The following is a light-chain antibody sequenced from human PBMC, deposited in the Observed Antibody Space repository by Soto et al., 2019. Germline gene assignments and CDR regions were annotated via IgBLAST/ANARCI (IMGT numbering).Light chain of an antibody. CDR1: GSNIGAGYD. CDR3: QSYDSTLDARYV. CDR2: GDS. J-gene: IGLJ1*01. V-gene: IGLV1-40*01. Sequence: QAVVTQPPSVSGAPGQRVTISCTGSGSNIGAGYDVHWYQHRPGTAPKLLVFGDSHRPSGVADRFSGSKSGTSASLAITGLQAEDEGDYYCQSYDSTLDARYVFGTGTKLTVL.